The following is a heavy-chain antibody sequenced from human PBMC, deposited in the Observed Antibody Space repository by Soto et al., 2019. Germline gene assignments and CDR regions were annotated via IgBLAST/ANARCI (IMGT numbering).Heavy chain of an antibody. CDR3: ARFLRATSPLTF. Sequence: GGSLRLSCEASGFTFTDYHMSWIRQAPGKGLEWVALISETGSHTAYAESVKGRFTISRDNARPSVFLQMNSLRSDDTAVYFCARFLRATSPLTFWGQGTPVTVSS. CDR1: GFTFTDYH. J-gene: IGHJ4*02. CDR2: ISETGSHT. V-gene: IGHV3-11*06. D-gene: IGHD7-27*01.